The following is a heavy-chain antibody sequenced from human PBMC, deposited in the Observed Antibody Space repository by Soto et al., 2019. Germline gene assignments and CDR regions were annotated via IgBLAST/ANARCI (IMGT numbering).Heavy chain of an antibody. CDR2: IYYSGST. CDR1: GGSIRSGDSY. V-gene: IGHV4-30-4*01. D-gene: IGHD3-22*01. Sequence: SETLSLTCTVSGGSIRSGDSYWSWIRQPPGKGLEWIGYIYYSGSTYYNPSLKSRVTISLDTSKNQFSLNLSSVTAADTAVYYRARNHYSDRSGTDYWGQGTLVTVSS. CDR3: ARNHYSDRSGTDY. J-gene: IGHJ4*02.